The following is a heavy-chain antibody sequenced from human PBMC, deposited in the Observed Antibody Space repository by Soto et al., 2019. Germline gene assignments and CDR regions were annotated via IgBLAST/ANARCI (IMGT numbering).Heavy chain of an antibody. V-gene: IGHV1-8*01. J-gene: IGHJ4*02. CDR1: GCTFTNYD. D-gene: IGHD2-21*02. Sequence: QVQLVQSGAEVKKPGASVKISCKASGCTFTNYDINWVRQATGQGLEWMGWMNPSSGNTGYVQKFQGRVTMTRNTSTSTAYMELTSLTSDDTAVYYCARTRLCGGDCYSAYYFDFWGQGALVTVSS. CDR2: MNPSSGNT. CDR3: ARTRLCGGDCYSAYYFDF.